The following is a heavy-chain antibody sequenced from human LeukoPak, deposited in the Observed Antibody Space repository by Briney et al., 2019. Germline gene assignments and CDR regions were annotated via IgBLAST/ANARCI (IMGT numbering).Heavy chain of an antibody. V-gene: IGHV4-59*01. CDR1: GGSISSYY. CDR3: ARGPPYYYDSSGYPPYWFDP. J-gene: IGHJ5*02. D-gene: IGHD3-22*01. CDR2: IYYSGST. Sequence: SETLSLTCTVSGGSISSYYWSWIRQPPGKGLEWIGYIYYSGSTNYNPSLKSRVTISVDTSKNQFSLKLSSVTAADTAVYYCARGPPYYYDSSGYPPYWFDPWGQGTLVTVYS.